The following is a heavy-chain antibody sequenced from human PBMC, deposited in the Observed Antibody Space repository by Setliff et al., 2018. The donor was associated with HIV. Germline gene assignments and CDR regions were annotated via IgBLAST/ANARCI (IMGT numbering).Heavy chain of an antibody. V-gene: IGHV4-59*08. CDR2: VHHSGST. Sequence: KPSETLSLTCTVSSDSISSSYWTWIRQPPGQGLEWIGYVHHSGSTKYNASLRSRVTMSVDTSTNQFSLKLSSVTAADTAVYYCARGRRSSGWYVYHWGQGTLVTVSS. J-gene: IGHJ4*02. D-gene: IGHD6-19*01. CDR1: SDSISSSY. CDR3: ARGRRSSGWYVYH.